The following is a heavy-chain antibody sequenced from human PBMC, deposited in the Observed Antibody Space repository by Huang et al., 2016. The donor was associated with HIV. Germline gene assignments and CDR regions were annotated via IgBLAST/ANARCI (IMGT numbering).Heavy chain of an antibody. CDR3: AKDGRGSGTYYDYFEY. J-gene: IGHJ4*02. V-gene: IGHV3-30*18. D-gene: IGHD1-26*01. Sequence: QVQLVESGGGVVQPGRSLRLSCAAFGFTFNEFDLHWVRQDPCNGVEWVAIMSYDGSSKHHADSVNGRFTISRDNSKNAVYLQMNRLRVEDTAVYYCAKDGRGSGTYYDYFEYWGQGTLVTVSS. CDR2: MSYDGSSK. CDR1: GFTFNEFD.